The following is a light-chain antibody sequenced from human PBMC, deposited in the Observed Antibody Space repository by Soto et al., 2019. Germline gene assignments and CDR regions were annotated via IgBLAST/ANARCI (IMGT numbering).Light chain of an antibody. V-gene: IGLV1-40*01. CDR1: SSNIGAGYD. Sequence: QSVLTQPPSVSGAPGQRVTISCTGSSSNIGAGYDVHWYQQLPGTAPKLLIYGNSNRPSRVPDRFSGSKSGTSASLAITGRQAEDEADYYCQSYDSSLSGNVVFGGGTKLTLL. CDR2: GNS. CDR3: QSYDSSLSGNVV. J-gene: IGLJ2*01.